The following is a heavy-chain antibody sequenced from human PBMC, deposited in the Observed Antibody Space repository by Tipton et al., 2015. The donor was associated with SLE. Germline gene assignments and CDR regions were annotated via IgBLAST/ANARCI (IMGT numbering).Heavy chain of an antibody. CDR3: ARGKRHYDVLTGYYSKPHYFDF. D-gene: IGHD3-9*01. V-gene: IGHV4-39*07. CDR2: ISYSGAT. CDR1: GDTIDGNTYF. Sequence: TLSLTCTVSGDTIDGNTYFWDWIRQPPGKGLMLIGSISYSGATSYNPSLKSRVTISVDTSKNQFSLKLSSVTAADTAVYYCARGKRHYDVLTGYYSKPHYFDFWGQGTVVAVSP. J-gene: IGHJ4*02.